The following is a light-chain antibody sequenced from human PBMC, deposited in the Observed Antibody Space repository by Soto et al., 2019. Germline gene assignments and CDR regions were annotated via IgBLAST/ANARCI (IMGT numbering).Light chain of an antibody. CDR1: HSISRY. Sequence: DIQMSQSPSSLSASVGDRVTIACRASHSISRYLNWYQQKPGKAPKLLIYSASSLQSGVPSRFSGSGSGTDFTLTITSLQPEDFATYYCQQSYTTLAFTFGPGTTVDIK. V-gene: IGKV1-39*01. CDR3: QQSYTTLAFT. CDR2: SAS. J-gene: IGKJ3*01.